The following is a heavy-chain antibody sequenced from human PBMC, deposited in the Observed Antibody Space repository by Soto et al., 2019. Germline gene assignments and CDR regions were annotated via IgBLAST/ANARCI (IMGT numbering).Heavy chain of an antibody. D-gene: IGHD5-12*01. CDR2: IFSNDEK. Sequence: QVTLKESGPVLVKPTETLTLTCTVSGFSLSNARMGVSWIRQPPGKALEWLAHIFSNDEKSYSTSLKSRRTIPKDTSKSQVVLTLTNMDPVDTATYYCARILGDGYNQIDCWGQGTLVTVSS. CDR1: GFSLSNARMG. V-gene: IGHV2-26*01. J-gene: IGHJ4*02. CDR3: ARILGDGYNQIDC.